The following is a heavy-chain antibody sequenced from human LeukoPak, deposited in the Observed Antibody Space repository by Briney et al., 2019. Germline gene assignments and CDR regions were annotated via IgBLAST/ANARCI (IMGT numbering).Heavy chain of an antibody. CDR1: GGSISSSTYY. D-gene: IGHD5-12*01. Sequence: SETLSLPCTVSGGSISSSTYYWGWIRQPPGRGLEWIGTIYYTGSTYYNASLKSRVTTSIDTSKNQFSLKLSSVTAADTAVYYCARVSSVWMKDHYYYMDVWGKGTTVTVSS. CDR2: IYYTGST. V-gene: IGHV4-39*07. J-gene: IGHJ6*03. CDR3: ARVSSVWMKDHYYYMDV.